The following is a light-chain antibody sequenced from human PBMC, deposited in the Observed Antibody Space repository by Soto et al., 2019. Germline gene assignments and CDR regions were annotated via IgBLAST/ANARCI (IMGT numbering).Light chain of an antibody. J-gene: IGKJ2*01. Sequence: EIVLTQSPGILSLSPGERATLSCRASQTVSGNYLAWYQQKPGQPPRLLIYGSSDRATGIPDRFSGSGSGTDFTLTINRVEPEDFAVYYCQQYGRSPPYTFGQGTTLEI. CDR2: GSS. CDR1: QTVSGNY. CDR3: QQYGRSPPYT. V-gene: IGKV3-20*01.